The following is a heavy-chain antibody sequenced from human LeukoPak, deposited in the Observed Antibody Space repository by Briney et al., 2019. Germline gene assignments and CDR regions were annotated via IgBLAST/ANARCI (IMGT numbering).Heavy chain of an antibody. CDR1: GYTFTSYY. J-gene: IGHJ4*02. D-gene: IGHD3-3*01. CDR2: INPNSGGT. CDR3: ARGTSEDYDFWSGYKELHDDY. V-gene: IGHV1-2*02. Sequence: ASVKVSCKASGYTFTSYYMHWVRQAPGQGLEWMEWINPNSGGTNYAQKFQGRVTMTRDTSISTAYMELSRLRSDDTAVYYCARGTSEDYDFWSGYKELHDDYWGQGTLVTVSS.